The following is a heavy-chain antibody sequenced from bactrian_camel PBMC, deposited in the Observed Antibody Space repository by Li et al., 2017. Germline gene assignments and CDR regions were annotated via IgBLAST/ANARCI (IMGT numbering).Heavy chain of an antibody. CDR2: IDSNGST. V-gene: IGHV3S55*01. CDR1: GYTESTYY. D-gene: IGHD2*01. Sequence: HVQLVESGGGSVQAGGSLMLSCTASGYTESTYYMAWFRQAPGKKREGVASIDSNGSTNYAESVKGRFTISEDNAKHTLYLQMDSLKPEDTAMYYCAALEHQSWWLVQDTLRDYEYSYWGQGTQVTVS. J-gene: IGHJ4*01. CDR3: AALEHQSWWLVQDTLRDYEYSY.